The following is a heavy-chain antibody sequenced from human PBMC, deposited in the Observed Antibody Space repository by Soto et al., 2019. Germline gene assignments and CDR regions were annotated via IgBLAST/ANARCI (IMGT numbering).Heavy chain of an antibody. CDR2: IYYRGST. Sequence: QLQLQESGPGLVKPSETLSLTCTVSGGSISSSSYYWGWIRQPPGKGLEWIGSIYYRGSTYYNPSLKSRVTISVDTSKNQFSLKLSSVTAADTAVYYCARQYEYSSSSYYYYGMDVWGQGTTVTVSS. CDR3: ARQYEYSSSSYYYYGMDV. V-gene: IGHV4-39*01. D-gene: IGHD6-6*01. J-gene: IGHJ6*02. CDR1: GGSISSSSYY.